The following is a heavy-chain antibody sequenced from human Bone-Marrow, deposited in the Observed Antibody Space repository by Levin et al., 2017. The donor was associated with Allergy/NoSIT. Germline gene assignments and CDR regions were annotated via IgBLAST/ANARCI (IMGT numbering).Heavy chain of an antibody. J-gene: IGHJ6*03. CDR1: GFIFERFA. V-gene: IGHV3-64D*06. Sequence: GGSLRLSCSASGFIFERFAMHWVRQAPGKGLEYVSAISSNGDKTYYAASVKGRFTISRDNSQSTLYLQMSSLRAEDTAVYYCVKDLGRSERSYYYYYMDVWGKGTTVTVSS. CDR2: ISSNGDKT. CDR3: VKDLGRSERSYYYYYMDV. D-gene: IGHD2-21*01.